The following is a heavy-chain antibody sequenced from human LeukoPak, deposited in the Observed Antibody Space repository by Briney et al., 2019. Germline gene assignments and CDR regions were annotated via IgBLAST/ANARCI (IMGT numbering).Heavy chain of an antibody. D-gene: IGHD1-26*01. J-gene: IGHJ6*03. Sequence: ASVKVSCKVSGYTLTELSMHWVRQAPGKGLEWMGGFDPEDGETIYAQKFQGRVTMTEDTSTDTAYMELSSLRSEDTAVYYCATGGVGSSLLYYYYMDVWGKETTVTVSS. CDR2: FDPEDGET. V-gene: IGHV1-24*01. CDR1: GYTLTELS. CDR3: ATGGVGSSLLYYYYMDV.